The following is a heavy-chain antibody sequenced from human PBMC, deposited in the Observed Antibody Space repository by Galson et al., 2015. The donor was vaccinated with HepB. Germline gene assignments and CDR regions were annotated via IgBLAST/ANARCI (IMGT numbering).Heavy chain of an antibody. CDR1: GFTFSSYW. CDR3: VRGISWDILTGYYFDY. CDR2: IKQDGSEK. J-gene: IGHJ4*02. Sequence: SLRLSCAASGFTFSSYWMSWVRQAPGKGLEWVANIKQDGSEKYYVDSVKGRFTISRDNAKNSLYLQMNSLRAEDTAVYYCVRGISWDILTGYYFDYWGQGTLVTVSS. D-gene: IGHD3-9*01. V-gene: IGHV3-7*03.